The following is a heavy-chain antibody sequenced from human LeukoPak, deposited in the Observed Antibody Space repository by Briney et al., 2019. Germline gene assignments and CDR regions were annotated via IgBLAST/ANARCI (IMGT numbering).Heavy chain of an antibody. CDR2: IYYSGST. V-gene: IGHV4-59*01. D-gene: IGHD3-16*01. CDR1: GGSISSYY. Sequence: SETLSLTCSVSGGSISSYYWSWIRQPPGRGLEWIGNIYYSGSTNDNPSLKTRVTISVDTSKNQFSLQLSSVTAADTAVYYCARANTNNDAFDIWGRGTLVTVSS. J-gene: IGHJ3*02. CDR3: ARANTNNDAFDI.